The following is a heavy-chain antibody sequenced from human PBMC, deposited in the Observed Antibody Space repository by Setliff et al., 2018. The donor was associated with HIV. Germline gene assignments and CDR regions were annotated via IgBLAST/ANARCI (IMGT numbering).Heavy chain of an antibody. CDR3: VKHFWTDYYDWRDTGAFDL. V-gene: IGHV3-23*01. D-gene: IGHD3-22*01. Sequence: PGGSLRLSCAASGFTFSSYAMSWVRQAPGKGLEWVSAISGSGGSTYYADSVKGRFTISRDNSKNTLYLQMNSLRAADTAVYYCVKHFWTDYYDWRDTGAFDLWGQGTMVTVSS. CDR1: GFTFSSYA. J-gene: IGHJ3*01. CDR2: ISGSGGST.